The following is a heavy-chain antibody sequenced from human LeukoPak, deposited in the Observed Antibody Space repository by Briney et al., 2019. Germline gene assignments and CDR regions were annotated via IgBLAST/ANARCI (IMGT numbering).Heavy chain of an antibody. CDR2: INHSGST. J-gene: IGHJ4*02. CDR1: GGSFSGYY. Sequence: SETLSLTCAVYGGSFSGYYWSWIRQPPGKGLEWIGEINHSGSTNYNPSLKSRVTISVDTSKNQSSLKLSSVTAADTAVYYCAIGLYDILTGYYPHDYWGQGTLVTVSS. CDR3: AIGLYDILTGYYPHDY. D-gene: IGHD3-9*01. V-gene: IGHV4-34*01.